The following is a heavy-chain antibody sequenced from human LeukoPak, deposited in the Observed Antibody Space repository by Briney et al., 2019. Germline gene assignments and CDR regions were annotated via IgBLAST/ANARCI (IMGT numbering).Heavy chain of an antibody. CDR3: AREVDTAMVYYYYYGMDV. CDR1: GFTFSSYG. J-gene: IGHJ6*02. V-gene: IGHV3-33*01. Sequence: GGSLRLSCAASGFTFSSYGTHWVRQAPGKGLEWVAVIWYDGSNKYYADSVKGRFTISRDNSKNTLYLQMNSLRAEDTAVYYCAREVDTAMVYYYYYGMDVWGPGTTVTVSS. D-gene: IGHD5-18*01. CDR2: IWYDGSNK.